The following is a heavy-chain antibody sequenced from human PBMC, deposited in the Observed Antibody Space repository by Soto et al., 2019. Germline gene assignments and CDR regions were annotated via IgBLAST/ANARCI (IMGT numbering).Heavy chain of an antibody. Sequence: ASETLSLTCTVSGGSISSGGAYWSWIRQHPGQGLEWIGYIYYSGITHYNPSLKSRVTISVDTSKNQFSLKLSSVTAADTAVYYCATAGRAAAGSEAFDIWGQGTMVTVSS. D-gene: IGHD6-13*01. J-gene: IGHJ3*02. CDR2: IYYSGIT. CDR3: ATAGRAAAGSEAFDI. V-gene: IGHV4-31*03. CDR1: GGSISSGGAY.